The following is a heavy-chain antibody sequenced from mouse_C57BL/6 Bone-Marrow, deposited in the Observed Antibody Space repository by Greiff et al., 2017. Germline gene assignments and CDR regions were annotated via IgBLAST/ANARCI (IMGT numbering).Heavy chain of an antibody. Sequence: VQLQQSGAELARPGASVKLSCKASGYTFTSYGISWVKQRTGQGLEWIGEIYPRSGNTYYNEKFKGKATLTADKSSSTAFMELRSLTSEVSAVYCCASTVVEYFDVWGTGTTVTVSS. CDR2: IYPRSGNT. V-gene: IGHV1-81*01. J-gene: IGHJ1*03. CDR1: GYTFTSYG. D-gene: IGHD1-1*01. CDR3: ASTVVEYFDV.